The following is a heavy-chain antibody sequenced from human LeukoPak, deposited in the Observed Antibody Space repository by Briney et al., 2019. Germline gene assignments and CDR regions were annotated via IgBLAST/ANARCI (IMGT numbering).Heavy chain of an antibody. CDR1: GGSISSNNW. D-gene: IGHD6-19*01. CDR2: IYHSGST. V-gene: IGHV4-4*02. J-gene: IGHJ4*02. CDR3: ASRAYSSGWYDY. Sequence: SETLSLTCAVSGGSISSNNWWSWVRQPPGKGLEWLGEIYHSGSTNYNPSLKSRVTISVDKSKNQFSLKLSSVTAADTAVYYCASRAYSSGWYDYWGQGTLVTVSS.